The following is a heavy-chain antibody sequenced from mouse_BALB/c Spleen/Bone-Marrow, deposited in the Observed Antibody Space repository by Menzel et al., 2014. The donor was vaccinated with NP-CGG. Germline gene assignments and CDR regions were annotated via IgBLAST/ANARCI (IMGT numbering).Heavy chain of an antibody. CDR2: INNNGGST. J-gene: IGHJ1*01. D-gene: IGHD1-1*01. V-gene: IGHV5-6-3*01. Sequence: EVHLVESGGGLVQPGGSLKLSCVASGFTFSSYGMSWVRQTPDKRLELVATINNNGGSTYYPDSVKGQFTISRDNAKNTLYLQMSSLKSEDTAVYYCARVYGWYFDVWGAGTTVTVSS. CDR3: ARVYGWYFDV. CDR1: GFTFSSYG.